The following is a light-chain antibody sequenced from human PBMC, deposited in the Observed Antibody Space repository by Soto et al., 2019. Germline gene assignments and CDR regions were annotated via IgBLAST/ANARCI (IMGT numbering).Light chain of an antibody. V-gene: IGKV3-11*01. Sequence: EIVLTQSPATLSLSPGERATVSCRSGQSISNFLAWYQQKPGQAPRLLIYDASNRATGIPARFSGSGSGTDFTLTMSSLEPEDFAVYYCHQRSNWPPWTFGQGAKVDIK. CDR1: QSISNF. CDR3: HQRSNWPPWT. CDR2: DAS. J-gene: IGKJ1*01.